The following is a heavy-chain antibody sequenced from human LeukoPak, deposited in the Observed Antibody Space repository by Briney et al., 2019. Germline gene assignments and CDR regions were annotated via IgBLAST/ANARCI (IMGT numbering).Heavy chain of an antibody. V-gene: IGHV3-9*01. CDR2: ISWNSGSI. Sequence: GGSLRLSCAASGFTFDDYAMHWVRQAPGKGLEWVSGISWNSGSIGYADSVKGRFTISRDNAKNSLYLQMNSLRAEDTALYYCAKSGVVITDPYYYYYMDVWGKGTTVTISS. D-gene: IGHD3-22*01. CDR1: GFTFDDYA. J-gene: IGHJ6*03. CDR3: AKSGVVITDPYYYYYMDV.